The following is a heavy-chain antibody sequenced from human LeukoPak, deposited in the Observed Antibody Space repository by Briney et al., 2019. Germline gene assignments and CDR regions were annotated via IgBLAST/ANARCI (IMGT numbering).Heavy chain of an antibody. CDR2: TYYRSKWYN. J-gene: IGHJ5*02. D-gene: IGHD6-19*01. CDR3: ARSLAVAGRNWFDP. Sequence: SQTLSLTRAISGDSVSSNTAAWNWIRQSPSKGLEWLGRTYYRSKWYNDYAVSVKSRITITADTSKNHFSLQLNSVTPEDTAMYYCARSLAVAGRNWFDPWGQGTLVTVSS. CDR1: GDSVSSNTAA. V-gene: IGHV6-1*01.